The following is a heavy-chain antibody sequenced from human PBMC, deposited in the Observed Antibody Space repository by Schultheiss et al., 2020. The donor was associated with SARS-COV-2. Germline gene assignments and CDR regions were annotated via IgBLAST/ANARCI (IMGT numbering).Heavy chain of an antibody. CDR3: ARDEAVTTHYYGMDV. V-gene: IGHV4-30-4*01. CDR1: GGSISSSDYY. D-gene: IGHD4-17*01. CDR2: IHYSGRT. J-gene: IGHJ6*02. Sequence: SETLSLTCTVSGGSISSSDYYWSWIRQPPGKGLEWIGYIHYSGRTYYNPSLKSRVTISVDKSKNQFSLKLSSVTAADTAVYYCARDEAVTTHYYGMDVWGQGTTVTVSS.